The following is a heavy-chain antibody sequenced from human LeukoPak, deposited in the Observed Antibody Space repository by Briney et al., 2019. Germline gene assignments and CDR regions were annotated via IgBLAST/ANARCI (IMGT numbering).Heavy chain of an antibody. D-gene: IGHD3-10*01. V-gene: IGHV4-38-2*02. CDR2: IYHSGST. J-gene: IGHJ5*02. CDR3: ARGGSWFDP. Sequence: SETLSLTCSVSTYSISSAYYWGWIRQPPGKGLQWIGSIYHSGSTSYNPSLKSRVTISVDTSKNQFSLKLSSVTAADTAVYYCARGGSWFDPWGQGTLVTVSS. CDR1: TYSISSAYY.